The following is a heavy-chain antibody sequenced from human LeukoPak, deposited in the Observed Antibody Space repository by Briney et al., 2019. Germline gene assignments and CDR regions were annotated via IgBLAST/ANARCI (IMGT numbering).Heavy chain of an antibody. J-gene: IGHJ5*02. CDR3: AREALWFGEGDDP. D-gene: IGHD3-10*01. V-gene: IGHV4-61*02. CDR2: IYTSGST. CDR1: GGSISGGSDY. Sequence: PSQTLSLTCTVSGGSISGGSDYWSWSRQPAGKGLECIGRIYTSGSTNYNPSLKSRVTISVDTSKNQFSLKLSSVTAADTAVYYCAREALWFGEGDDPWGQGALVTVSS.